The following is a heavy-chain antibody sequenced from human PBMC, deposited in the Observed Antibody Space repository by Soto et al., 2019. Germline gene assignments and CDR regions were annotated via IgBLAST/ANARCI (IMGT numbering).Heavy chain of an antibody. CDR1: GYSISRGYY. V-gene: IGHV4-38-2*02. J-gene: IGHJ6*02. D-gene: IGHD3-10*01. CDR2: IYHSGST. CDR3: ARDELVRGVIGYYYGMDV. Sequence: PSETLSLTCAVSGYSISRGYYWGWIRQPPGKGLEWIGSIYHSGSTYYNPSLNSRVTISVDTSKNQFSQKLRSVTAADTAVYYCARDELVRGVIGYYYGMDVWVQGTTVTV.